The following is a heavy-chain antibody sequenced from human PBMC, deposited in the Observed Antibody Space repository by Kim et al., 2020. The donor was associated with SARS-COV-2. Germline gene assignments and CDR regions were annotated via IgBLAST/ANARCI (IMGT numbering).Heavy chain of an antibody. Sequence: SETLSLTCTVSDGSISSSSYYWGWLRQPPGKGREWIGSNYCSGSTYYNLSLKSRVTISADTTKNQLSLKPSSAAAAAAAVYSCAGRRRGAAACDI. CDR2: NYCSGST. V-gene: IGHV4-39*01. CDR3: AGRRRGAAACDI. D-gene: IGHD6-25*01. CDR1: DGSISSSSYY. J-gene: IGHJ3*02.